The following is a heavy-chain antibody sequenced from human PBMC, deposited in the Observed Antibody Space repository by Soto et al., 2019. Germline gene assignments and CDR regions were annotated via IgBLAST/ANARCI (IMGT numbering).Heavy chain of an antibody. V-gene: IGHV3-23*01. CDR2: ISGSGGST. CDR3: APGGRDSLGSFPH. J-gene: IGHJ1*01. Sequence: QPGGSLRLSCAASGFAFSTYSMNWVRQAPGKGLEWVSAISGSGGSTYYADSVKGRFTISRDNSKNTLYLQMNSLRAEDTAVYYWAPGGRDSLGSFPHCGQRTSVTGSS. CDR1: GFAFSTYS. D-gene: IGHD2-21*01.